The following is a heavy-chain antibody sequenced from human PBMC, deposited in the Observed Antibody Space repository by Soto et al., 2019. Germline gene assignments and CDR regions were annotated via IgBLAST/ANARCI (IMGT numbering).Heavy chain of an antibody. J-gene: IGHJ4*02. CDR1: GFTFSSYG. V-gene: IGHV3-30*18. CDR3: AEVPDYGEAFDY. Sequence: QVQLVESGGGVVQPGRSLRLSCAASGFTFSSYGMHWVRQAPGKGLEWVAVISYDGSNKYYADSVKGRFTISRDNSKNTLYLQMNSLRAEDTAVYYCAEVPDYGEAFDYWGQGTLVTVSS. D-gene: IGHD4-17*01. CDR2: ISYDGSNK.